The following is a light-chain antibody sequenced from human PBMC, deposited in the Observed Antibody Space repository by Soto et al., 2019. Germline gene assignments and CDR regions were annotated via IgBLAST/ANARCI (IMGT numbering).Light chain of an antibody. CDR2: DAS. J-gene: IGKJ2*01. Sequence: DIQMTQSPSTLSASLGDRVTLTCRASQSITSYLAWYQQKPGKAPKLLIFDASSLRSGIPSRFSGSGSGTEFTLTISSLQPEDFATYYCQQHNTCSPYTFGQGTKLEIK. CDR1: QSITSY. V-gene: IGKV1-5*03. CDR3: QQHNTCSPYT.